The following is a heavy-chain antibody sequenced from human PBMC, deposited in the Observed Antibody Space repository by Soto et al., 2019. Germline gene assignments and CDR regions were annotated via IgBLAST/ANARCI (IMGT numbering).Heavy chain of an antibody. CDR3: ASLRVGYYYDSSGPDAFDI. D-gene: IGHD3-22*01. J-gene: IGHJ3*02. V-gene: IGHV1-2*02. CDR2: INPNSGGT. Sequence: ASGKVSCKASGYTFTGYYMHWVRQAPGQGLEWMGWINPNSGGTNYAQKFQGRVTMTRDTSISTAYMELSRLRSDDTAVYYCASLRVGYYYDSSGPDAFDIWGQGTMVTVSS. CDR1: GYTFTGYY.